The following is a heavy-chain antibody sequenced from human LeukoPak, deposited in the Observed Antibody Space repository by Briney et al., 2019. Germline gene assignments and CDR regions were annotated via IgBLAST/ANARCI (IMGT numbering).Heavy chain of an antibody. J-gene: IGHJ6*02. D-gene: IGHD5-24*01. V-gene: IGHV3-23*01. CDR1: GFTFSSYA. CDR2: IGGSGTST. Sequence: GGSLRLSCAASGFTFSSYALSWVRQAPGKGLEWVSGIGGSGTSTYYADSVRGRFTISRDSSKNTVYLQMNSLRAEDTAVYYCAKEDGYSIFYAMDVWGQGTTVTVSS. CDR3: AKEDGYSIFYAMDV.